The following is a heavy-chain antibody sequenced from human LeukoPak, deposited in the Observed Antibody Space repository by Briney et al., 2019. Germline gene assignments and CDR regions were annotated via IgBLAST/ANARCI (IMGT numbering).Heavy chain of an antibody. V-gene: IGHV3-74*01. D-gene: IGHD6-19*01. CDR2: INTDGSGT. CDR1: GFTFSSYY. CDR3: ARAPDGWWALDY. Sequence: PGGSLRLSCAASGFTFSSYYMHWVRQAPGKGLVWVSRINTDGSGTSYADSVKGRFTISRDNAKNTLYLQMNSLRDEDTAVYYCARAPDGWWALDYWGQGTLVTVSS. J-gene: IGHJ4*02.